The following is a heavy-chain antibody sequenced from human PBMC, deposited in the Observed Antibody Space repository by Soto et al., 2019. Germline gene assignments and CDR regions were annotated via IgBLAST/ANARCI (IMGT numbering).Heavy chain of an antibody. CDR2: IYYSGST. D-gene: IGHD5-18*01. J-gene: IGHJ4*02. CDR3: ARAGYSYGYPLDY. CDR1: GGSISNYY. Sequence: SETLSLTCTVSGGSISNYYWSWIRQPPGKGLEWIGYIYYSGSTYYNPSLKSRVTISVDTSKNQFSLKLSSVTAADTAVYYCARAGYSYGYPLDYWGQGTLVTVSS. V-gene: IGHV4-59*08.